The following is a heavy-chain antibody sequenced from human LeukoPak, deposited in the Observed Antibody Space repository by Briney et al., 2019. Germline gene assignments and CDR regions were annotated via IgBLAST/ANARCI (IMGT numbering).Heavy chain of an antibody. V-gene: IGHV1-69*13. Sequence: SVKVSCKASGGTFSSYAISWVRQAPGQGLEWMGGIIPIFGTANYAQKFQGRVTITADESTSTAYMELSSLRSEDTAVYYCARCYYDSSGYYYFDYWGQGTLVTVSS. CDR1: GGTFSSYA. CDR2: IIPIFGTA. D-gene: IGHD3-22*01. CDR3: ARCYYDSSGYYYFDY. J-gene: IGHJ4*02.